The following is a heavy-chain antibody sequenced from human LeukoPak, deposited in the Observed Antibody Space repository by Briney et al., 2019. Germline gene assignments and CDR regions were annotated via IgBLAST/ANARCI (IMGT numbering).Heavy chain of an antibody. D-gene: IGHD3-22*01. CDR1: GYTFSSYA. V-gene: IGHV3-23*01. J-gene: IGHJ3*02. CDR2: ISGSGANT. CDR3: ARGRSGYGPFDAFDI. Sequence: AGGSLRLSCTASGYTFSSYAMTWVRKAPGEGLEWVSAISGSGANTYYADSVKGRFAASRDNSKDTLYLQMRSLRAEDTAVYYCARGRSGYGPFDAFDIWGHGTWVTVSS.